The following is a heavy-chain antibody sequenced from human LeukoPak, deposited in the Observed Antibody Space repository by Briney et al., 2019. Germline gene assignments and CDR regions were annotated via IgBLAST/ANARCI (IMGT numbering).Heavy chain of an antibody. Sequence: PGGSLRLSCAASGFTFSNYGMHWVRQAPGKGLEWVAFIRYDATIKYYADSVKGRFTMSRDNSKNTLFLQMDSLRVEDTAVYYCAKDERITIFGVVTSKSYYFDYWGQGTLVTVSS. CDR3: AKDERITIFGVVTSKSYYFDY. V-gene: IGHV3-30*02. CDR2: IRYDATIK. CDR1: GFTFSNYG. D-gene: IGHD3-3*01. J-gene: IGHJ4*02.